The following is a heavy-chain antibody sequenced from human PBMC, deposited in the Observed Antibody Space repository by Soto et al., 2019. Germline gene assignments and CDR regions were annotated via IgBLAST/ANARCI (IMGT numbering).Heavy chain of an antibody. CDR2: ISGSGSTI. J-gene: IGHJ6*02. D-gene: IGHD6-19*01. CDR3: TRDGVSLSEAGRTYNGMDG. CDR1: GFSLSGYE. V-gene: IGHV3-48*03. Sequence: EEILVESGGGLVQPGGSLRLSCAASGFSLSGYEMNWVRQAPGRGLEWVAYISGSGSTIYYAESVKGRFTISRDDASNLLSLQMNSLSGEDTAVYYCTRDGVSLSEAGRTYNGMDGWGQGATVTVAS.